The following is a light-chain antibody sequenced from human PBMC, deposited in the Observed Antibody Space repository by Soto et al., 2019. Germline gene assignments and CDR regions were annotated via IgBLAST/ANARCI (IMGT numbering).Light chain of an antibody. CDR1: SSDVGSHNF. V-gene: IGLV2-23*02. CDR2: EVT. J-gene: IGLJ2*01. Sequence: QPVLTQPASMSGSPGQSITISCTGTSSDVGSHNFVSWYQQRPGKAPKLMIFEVTKRPSGVSSRFSASKSGNTASLTISGVQAEDEADYYCCSYAGTTTWVFGGGTQLTVL. CDR3: CSYAGTTTWV.